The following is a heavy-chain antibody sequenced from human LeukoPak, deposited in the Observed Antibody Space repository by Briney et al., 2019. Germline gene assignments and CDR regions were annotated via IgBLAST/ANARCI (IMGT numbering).Heavy chain of an antibody. Sequence: SETLSLTCTVSGGSITRYFWTWIRQPAGKGLEWIGRIYTSGSTNYTPSLKSRVTMSVDTSKNQFSLNLSSVTAADTAVYYCARETETVAGRGLDYWGQGTLVTVSS. D-gene: IGHD6-19*01. CDR2: IYTSGST. CDR1: GGSITRYF. V-gene: IGHV4-4*07. CDR3: ARETETVAGRGLDY. J-gene: IGHJ4*02.